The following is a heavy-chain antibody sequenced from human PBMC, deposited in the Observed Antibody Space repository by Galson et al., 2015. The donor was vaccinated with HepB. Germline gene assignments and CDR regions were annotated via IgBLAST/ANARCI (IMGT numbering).Heavy chain of an antibody. CDR1: GESFSTHY. Sequence: ETLSLTCAAYGESFSTHYWSWIRQAPGKGLEWIGEISHSGSTKYNPSLKSRVTISLDTSENQFSLELSSVTAADTAVYHCARGGVPGAFDIWGQGTMVTVSS. D-gene: IGHD2-2*01. CDR3: ARGGVPGAFDI. V-gene: IGHV4-34*01. CDR2: ISHSGST. J-gene: IGHJ3*02.